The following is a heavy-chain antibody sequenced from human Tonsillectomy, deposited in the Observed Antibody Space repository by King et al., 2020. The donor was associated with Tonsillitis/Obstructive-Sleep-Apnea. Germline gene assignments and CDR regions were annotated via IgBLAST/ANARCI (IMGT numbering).Heavy chain of an antibody. J-gene: IGHJ4*02. CDR2: ISYDGSNK. D-gene: IGHD6-13*01. Sequence: VQLVESGGGVVQPGRSLRLSCAASGFTFSSYGMHWVRQAPGKGLEWVAAISYDGSNKYYADSVKGRFTISRDNSKNTLYLQMNSLRAEDTAVYYCAKVGIAAAGTTDYWGQGTLVTVSS. CDR1: GFTFSSYG. V-gene: IGHV3-30*18. CDR3: AKVGIAAAGTTDY.